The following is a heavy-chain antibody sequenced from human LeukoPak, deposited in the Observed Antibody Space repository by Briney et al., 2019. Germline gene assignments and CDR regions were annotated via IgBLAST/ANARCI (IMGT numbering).Heavy chain of an antibody. J-gene: IGHJ6*03. D-gene: IGHD3-22*01. Sequence: PGGPLRLSCTVSGFTVSSNSMSWVRQAPGKGLEWVSFIYSSVTHYSDSVKGRFTISRDNSKNTLYLQMNSLRAEDTAVYYCARDASYYYDSSGYYMDVWGKGTTVTVSS. V-gene: IGHV3-53*01. CDR1: GFTVSSNS. CDR2: IYSSVT. CDR3: ARDASYYYDSSGYYMDV.